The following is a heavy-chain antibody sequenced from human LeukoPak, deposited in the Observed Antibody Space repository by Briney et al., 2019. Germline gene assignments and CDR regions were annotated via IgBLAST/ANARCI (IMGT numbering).Heavy chain of an antibody. D-gene: IGHD2-15*01. CDR3: ARGSEGYCSGGGCYYGMDV. CDR2: ISSSSYI. V-gene: IGHV3-21*01. CDR1: GFAFSSYT. Sequence: KSGGSLRLSCAASGFAFSSYTMNWVRQAPGRGLEWVSYISSSSYIYYADSVKGRFTISRDNAENSLYLQMNSLRAEDTAVYYCARGSEGYCSGGGCYYGMDVWGQGTTVTVSS. J-gene: IGHJ6*01.